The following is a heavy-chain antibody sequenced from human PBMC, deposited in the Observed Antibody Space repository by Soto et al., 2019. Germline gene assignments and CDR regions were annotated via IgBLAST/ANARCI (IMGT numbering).Heavy chain of an antibody. V-gene: IGHV4-30-2*01. CDR1: GGSISSGGYS. CDR3: ARGPPLGF. CDR2: IYHSGST. J-gene: IGHJ4*02. Sequence: SETLSLTCAVSGGSISSGGYSWSWIRQPPGKGLECIGYIYHSGSTYYNPSLKSRVTISVDWSKNQFSLQLSSVTAADTAVYYCARGPPLGFWGQGTLVTVSS.